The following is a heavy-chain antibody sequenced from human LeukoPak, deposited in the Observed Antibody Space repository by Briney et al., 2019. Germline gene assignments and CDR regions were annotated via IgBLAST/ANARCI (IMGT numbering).Heavy chain of an antibody. CDR2: ISGSGGST. D-gene: IGHD1-26*01. J-gene: IGHJ4*02. CDR1: GFTFSSYA. V-gene: IGHV3-23*01. Sequence: GGSLRLSCAASGFTFSSYAMSWVRQAPGKGLEWVSAISGSGGSTYYADSVKGRFTISRDNAKNTLYLQMNSLRAEDTAVYYCARGGVGLIDYWGQGTLVTVSS. CDR3: ARGGVGLIDY.